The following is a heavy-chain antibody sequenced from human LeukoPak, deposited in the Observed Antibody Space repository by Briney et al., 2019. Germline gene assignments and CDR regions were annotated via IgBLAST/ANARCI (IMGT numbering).Heavy chain of an antibody. CDR1: GFTISSYW. CDR2: INSDGSST. V-gene: IGHV3-74*01. J-gene: IGHJ4*02. D-gene: IGHD6-13*01. Sequence: GGSLRLSCAASGFTISSYWMHWVRQAPGKGLVWVSRINSDGSSTSYADSVKGRFTISRDNAKNTLYLQMNSLRAEDTAVYYCARESSSWYYFDYWGQGTLVTVSS. CDR3: ARESSSWYYFDY.